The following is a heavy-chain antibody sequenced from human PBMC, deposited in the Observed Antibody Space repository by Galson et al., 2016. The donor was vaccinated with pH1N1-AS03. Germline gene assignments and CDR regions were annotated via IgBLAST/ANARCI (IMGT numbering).Heavy chain of an antibody. Sequence: SVKVSCKASGYIFTDFYVHWVRQAPGQGLEWMGWINPENGVTNYAQKFQAWVTMTRDTSSTTAYMEVSGLKSDDTAVYYCARDPRGPCTSTTCATAYYFGMDVWGQGTTVIVSS. CDR1: GYIFTDFY. D-gene: IGHD2/OR15-2a*01. CDR3: ARDPRGPCTSTTCATAYYFGMDV. J-gene: IGHJ6*02. CDR2: INPENGVT. V-gene: IGHV1-2*04.